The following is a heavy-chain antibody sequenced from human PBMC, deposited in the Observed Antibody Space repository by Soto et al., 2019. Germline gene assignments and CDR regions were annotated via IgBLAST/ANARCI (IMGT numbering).Heavy chain of an antibody. V-gene: IGHV3-11*01. J-gene: IGHJ4*02. CDR1: GFSFGDYY. Sequence: QMQLVESGGNLVKPGGSLRLSCSGSGFSFGDYYMNWIRKAPGKGLEWVSYISSGGNTISYSDSVQGRFTISRDNAKKSVYLEMDSLRPEDTAVYYCARRLFLDVWGQGTMVTVSS. CDR3: ARRLFLDV. CDR2: ISSGGNTI. D-gene: IGHD2-21*01.